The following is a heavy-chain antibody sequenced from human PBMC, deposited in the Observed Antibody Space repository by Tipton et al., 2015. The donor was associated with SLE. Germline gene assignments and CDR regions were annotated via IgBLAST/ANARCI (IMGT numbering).Heavy chain of an antibody. J-gene: IGHJ4*02. D-gene: IGHD3-10*01. Sequence: GLVKPSETLSLTCFVSGGSIANYYWSWIRQPPGKGLEWIGEINHSGSTNYNPSLKSRVTISVDTSKNQFSLNLSSVTAADTAVYYCARHGFYFDYWGQGTLVTVSS. CDR2: INHSGST. CDR1: GGSIANYY. CDR3: ARHGFYFDY. V-gene: IGHV4-34*01.